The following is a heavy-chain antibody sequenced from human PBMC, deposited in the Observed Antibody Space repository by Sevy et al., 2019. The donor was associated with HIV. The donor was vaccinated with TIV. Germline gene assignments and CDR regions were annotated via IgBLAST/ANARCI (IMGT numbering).Heavy chain of an antibody. D-gene: IGHD2-2*01. V-gene: IGHV1-18*01. Sequence: ASVKVSCKASGYTFTSYGISWVRQAPGQGLEWMGWISAYKGNTNYAQKLQGRVTMTTDTSTSTAYMELRSLRSDDTAVYYCARMVVPAAMGYYYYGMDVWGQGTTVTVSS. J-gene: IGHJ6*02. CDR3: ARMVVPAAMGYYYYGMDV. CDR1: GYTFTSYG. CDR2: ISAYKGNT.